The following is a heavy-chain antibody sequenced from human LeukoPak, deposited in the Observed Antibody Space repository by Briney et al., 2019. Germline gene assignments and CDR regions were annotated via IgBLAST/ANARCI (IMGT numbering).Heavy chain of an antibody. J-gene: IGHJ4*02. V-gene: IGHV1-46*01. CDR3: ARGVEPLAANTLAY. D-gene: IGHD1-14*01. CDR2: INPNSGGT. Sequence: ASVKIFCKASGYRFTSYYVNWLRQAPGQGLEWMGIINPNSGGTTYTEKFQGRVTMTRDTSTSTVYMELSSLRPEDMAVYYCARGVEPLAANTLAYWGQGTLVTVSS. CDR1: GYRFTSYY.